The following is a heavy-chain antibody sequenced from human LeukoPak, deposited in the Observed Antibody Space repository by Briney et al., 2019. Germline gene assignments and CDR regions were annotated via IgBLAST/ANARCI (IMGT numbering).Heavy chain of an antibody. D-gene: IGHD3-3*01. V-gene: IGHV3-21*04. Sequence: PGGSLRLSCAASGFTFSSYSMNWVRQAPGKGLEWVSSISSSSSYIYYADSVKGRFTISRDNAKNSLYLQMNSLRAEDTAVYYCAKEEGITIFGVVHDWGQGTLVTVSS. CDR3: AKEEGITIFGVVHD. CDR2: ISSSSSYI. CDR1: GFTFSSYS. J-gene: IGHJ4*02.